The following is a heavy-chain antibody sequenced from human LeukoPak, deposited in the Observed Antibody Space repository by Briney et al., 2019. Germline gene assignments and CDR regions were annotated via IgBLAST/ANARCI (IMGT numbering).Heavy chain of an antibody. D-gene: IGHD5-18*01. V-gene: IGHV4-38-2*02. CDR3: VRVYIYGRSYFDY. J-gene: IGHJ4*02. Sequence: SETLSLTCTVSGYSINSGFYWGWIRQPPGKGLEWIGTIHRGGTTDYNPSLKSRLTISVDTSKNQFSLHLTSVTAADTAVYYCVRVYIYGRSYFDYWGQGTLVTVSS. CDR1: GYSINSGFY. CDR2: IHRGGTT.